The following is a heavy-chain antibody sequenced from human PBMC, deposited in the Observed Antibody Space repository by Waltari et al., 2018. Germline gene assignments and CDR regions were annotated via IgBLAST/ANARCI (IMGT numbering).Heavy chain of an antibody. CDR2: IYYSGRT. V-gene: IGHV4-59*01. CDR1: GGSISSYY. CDR3: ARAYHWNYAPEDAPCGFDP. Sequence: QVQLQESGPGLVKPSETLSLTCTGSGGSISSYYWSWIRQPPRKGLEWIGYIYYSGRTNSSSSVKRRGTISVVTSKSQFSLKLSSVTAADTAVYYCARAYHWNYAPEDAPCGFDPWGQGTLVTVSS. J-gene: IGHJ5*02. D-gene: IGHD1-7*01.